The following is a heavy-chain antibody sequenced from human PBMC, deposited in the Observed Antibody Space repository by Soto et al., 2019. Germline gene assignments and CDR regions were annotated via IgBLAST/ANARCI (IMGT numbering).Heavy chain of an antibody. Sequence: QVQLVQSGAEVKKPGSSVKVSCKASGGTFSSYTISWVRQAPGQGLEWMGRIIPILGIANYAQKFQGRVTITADKSTSTAYMELSSLRSEDTAVYYCARSGATIEYFDYWGQGTLVTVSS. CDR2: IIPILGIA. V-gene: IGHV1-69*02. CDR1: GGTFSSYT. D-gene: IGHD1-26*01. CDR3: ARSGATIEYFDY. J-gene: IGHJ4*02.